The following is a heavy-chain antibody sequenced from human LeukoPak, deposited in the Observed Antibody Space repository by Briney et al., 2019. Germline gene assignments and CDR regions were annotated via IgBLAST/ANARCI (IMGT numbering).Heavy chain of an antibody. V-gene: IGHV4-39*01. CDR2: ISYGVTT. CDR3: ARHLRGASIYFDY. J-gene: IGHJ4*02. CDR1: GGSISSNSHY. Sequence: SETLSLTCTLSGGSISSNSHYWAWVRQPPGKGLEWIGSISYGVTTYYNPSLKSRVTISVDTSKNQFSLKLSSVTAADTAVYYCARHLRGASIYFDYWGRGTLVTVP. D-gene: IGHD1-26*01.